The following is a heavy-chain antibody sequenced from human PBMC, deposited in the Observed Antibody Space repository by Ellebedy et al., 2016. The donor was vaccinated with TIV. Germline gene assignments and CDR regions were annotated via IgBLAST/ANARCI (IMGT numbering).Heavy chain of an antibody. J-gene: IGHJ4*02. V-gene: IGHV3-23*01. CDR3: AKFPSVTTPGVDF. Sequence: GESLKISCAASGFTFSNYAMNWVRQAPGKGLEWVSAISGSGGRSYYADSVKGRFTISRDNSKSTLYQQISSLRAEDTAVYYCAKFPSVTTPGVDFWGQGTLVTVSS. CDR1: GFTFSNYA. CDR2: ISGSGGRS. D-gene: IGHD4-17*01.